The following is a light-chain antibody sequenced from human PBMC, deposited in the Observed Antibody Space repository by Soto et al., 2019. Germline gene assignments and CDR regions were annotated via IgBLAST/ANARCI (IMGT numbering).Light chain of an antibody. CDR3: SSYASILYV. Sequence: QSALTQPPSASGSPGQSVTISCTGTSSDVGGYNYVSWYQQYPGKAPKLMIYEVSKRPSGVPDRFSGSKSGNTASLTVSGHQAEDEADYYCSSYASILYVFGTGTKLTVL. J-gene: IGLJ1*01. V-gene: IGLV2-8*01. CDR1: SSDVGGYNY. CDR2: EVS.